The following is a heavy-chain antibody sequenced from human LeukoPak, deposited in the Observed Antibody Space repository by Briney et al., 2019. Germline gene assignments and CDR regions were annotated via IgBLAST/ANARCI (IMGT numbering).Heavy chain of an antibody. Sequence: GGSLRLSCAASGFTFNSYAMTWVRQAPGNGLEWVSAISGSGGSTYYADSVKGRFTISRDNSKNTLYLQMNSLRAEDTAVYYCAKGSDFWSVYYFYWGQGTLVTVSS. J-gene: IGHJ4*02. D-gene: IGHD3-3*01. CDR3: AKGSDFWSVYYFY. CDR2: ISGSGGST. V-gene: IGHV3-23*01. CDR1: GFTFNSYA.